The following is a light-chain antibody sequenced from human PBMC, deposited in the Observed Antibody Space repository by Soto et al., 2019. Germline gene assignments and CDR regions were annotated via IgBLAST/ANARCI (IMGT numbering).Light chain of an antibody. CDR1: SSNIGAGND. V-gene: IGLV1-44*01. CDR2: SDN. J-gene: IGLJ3*02. Sequence: QSVLTQPPSVSGAPGQRITISCTGSSSNIGAGNDVHWYQQVPGTAPKLLISSDNQRPSGVPDRFSGSQSGTSASLAISGLQSEDEADYHCGAWDDSLNGWVFGGGTKLTVL. CDR3: GAWDDSLNGWV.